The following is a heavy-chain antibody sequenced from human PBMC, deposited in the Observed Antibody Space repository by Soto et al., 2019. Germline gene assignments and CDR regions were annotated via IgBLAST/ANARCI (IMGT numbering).Heavy chain of an antibody. D-gene: IGHD3-3*01. CDR2: ISGSGGST. V-gene: IGHV3-23*01. Sequence: PAGSVRQTCVDSEIPYRRDPRICVHQAPGKGLEWVSAISGSGGSTYYADSVKGRFTISRDNSKNTLYLQMNSLRAEDTAVYYCAKDHGDYDFWSGYYTATGPPYGMDVWGQVTTVTVSS. CDR1: EIPYRRDP. J-gene: IGHJ6*02. CDR3: AKDHGDYDFWSGYYTATGPPYGMDV.